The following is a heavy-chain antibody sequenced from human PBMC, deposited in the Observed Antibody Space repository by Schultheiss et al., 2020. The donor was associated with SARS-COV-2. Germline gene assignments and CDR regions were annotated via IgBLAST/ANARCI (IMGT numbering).Heavy chain of an antibody. CDR3: AKDMSGYSNHFDY. J-gene: IGHJ4*02. V-gene: IGHV3-7*03. CDR1: GFTFSSYW. Sequence: GGSLRLSCAASGFTFSSYWMSWVRQAPGKGLEWVANIKQDGSEKYYVDSVKGRLTISRDNAKNSLYLQMNSLRAEDTALYYCAKDMSGYSNHFDYWGQGTLVTVSS. CDR2: IKQDGSEK. D-gene: IGHD4-11*01.